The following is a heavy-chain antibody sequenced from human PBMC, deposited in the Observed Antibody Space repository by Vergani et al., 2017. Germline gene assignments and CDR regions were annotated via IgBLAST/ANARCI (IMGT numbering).Heavy chain of an antibody. J-gene: IGHJ5*02. Sequence: EVHLVESGGGLVQPGRSLRLSCSGSGFTLGDYAMTWVRQAPGKGLEWVAFIWSKPYGGTTEYAASVKGRFTISRDDSKSIAYLQMSSLRAEDTAVYYCAKERDDYCDYTWFDPWGQGTLVTVSS. CDR2: IWSKPYGGTT. D-gene: IGHD4-17*01. V-gene: IGHV3-49*04. CDR1: GFTLGDYA. CDR3: AKERDDYCDYTWFDP.